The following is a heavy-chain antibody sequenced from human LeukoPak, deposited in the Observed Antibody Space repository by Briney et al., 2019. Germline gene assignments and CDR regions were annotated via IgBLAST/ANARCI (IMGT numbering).Heavy chain of an antibody. J-gene: IGHJ4*02. Sequence: GGSLRLSCAASGFTFSSYAMSWVRLAPGKGLEWVSAITGSGGNAHYTDSVKGRFTISRDNSKNTLYLQMNSLRAEDTAVYYCAKRISGWYFTNYWGQGTLVTVSS. CDR2: ITGSGGNA. D-gene: IGHD6-19*01. V-gene: IGHV3-23*01. CDR1: GFTFSSYA. CDR3: AKRISGWYFTNY.